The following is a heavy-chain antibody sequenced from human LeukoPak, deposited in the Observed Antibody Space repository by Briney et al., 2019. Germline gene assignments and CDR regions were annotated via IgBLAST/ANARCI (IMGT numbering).Heavy chain of an antibody. CDR1: GYTFTSYG. J-gene: IGHJ4*02. CDR2: ISAYSGNT. D-gene: IGHD3-3*01. CDR3: ARVAYDFWSGYYTEASFDY. Sequence: ASVKVSCKASGYTFTSYGISWVRQAPGQGLEWMGWISAYSGNTNYAQKLQGRVTMTTDTSTSTAYMELRSLRSDDTAVYYCARVAYDFWSGYYTEASFDYWGQGTLVTVSS. V-gene: IGHV1-18*01.